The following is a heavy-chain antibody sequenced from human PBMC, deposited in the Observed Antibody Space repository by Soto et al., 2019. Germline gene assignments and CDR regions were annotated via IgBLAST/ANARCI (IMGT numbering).Heavy chain of an antibody. CDR2: IRSKTNNYAT. CDR3: ASPRSTWYYDY. CDR1: GFTFSGSA. Sequence: EVQLVESGGGLVQPGGSLKVSCAASGFTFSGSAMHWVRQASGKGLEWVGRIRSKTNNYATAYAASVRGRFTISRDDSKNTASLQMNRLKIEDTAVYYCASPRSTWYYDYWGQGTLVTVS. J-gene: IGHJ4*02. V-gene: IGHV3-73*02. D-gene: IGHD6-13*01.